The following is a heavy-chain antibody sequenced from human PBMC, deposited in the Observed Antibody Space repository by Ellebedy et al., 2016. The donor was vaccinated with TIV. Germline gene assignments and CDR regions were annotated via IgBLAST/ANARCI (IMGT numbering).Heavy chain of an antibody. CDR1: GFTFSSYA. V-gene: IGHV3-30-3*01. Sequence: GGSLRLXXAASGFTFSSYAMHWVRQAPGKGLEWVAVISYDGSNKYYADSVKGRFTISRDNSKNTLYLQMNSLRAEDTAVYYCARRYSYGDYWGQGTLVTVSS. CDR2: ISYDGSNK. J-gene: IGHJ4*02. CDR3: ARRYSYGDY. D-gene: IGHD5-18*01.